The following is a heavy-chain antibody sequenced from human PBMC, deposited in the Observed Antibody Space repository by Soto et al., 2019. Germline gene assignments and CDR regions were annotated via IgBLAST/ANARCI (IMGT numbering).Heavy chain of an antibody. V-gene: IGHV2-5*02. CDR1: GFSLSTSGVG. Sequence: QITLKESGPTLVKPTQTLTLTCTFSGFSLSTSGVGVGWIRQPPGKALEWLALIYWDDDKRYSPSLKSRLTIPKDPSKNQVVLTVTNLDPVDTATYYCAQMGRNYDILTGYSWTIDYWGQGALVTGSS. CDR2: IYWDDDK. D-gene: IGHD3-9*01. J-gene: IGHJ4*02. CDR3: AQMGRNYDILTGYSWTIDY.